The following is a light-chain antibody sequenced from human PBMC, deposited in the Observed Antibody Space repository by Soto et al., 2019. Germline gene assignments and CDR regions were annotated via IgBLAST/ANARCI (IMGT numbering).Light chain of an antibody. CDR1: QIISTR. CDR3: QQYNSYTWT. J-gene: IGKJ1*01. V-gene: IGKV1-5*01. CDR2: DAS. Sequence: DIQMTQSPSTLSASVGDRVTITCRASQIISTRLAWFQQKPGKAPKLLIYDASSLEGGIPSRFSVSGSGTEFTLSISSLKHDDFATYSCQQYNSYTWTFGQGTKVDIK.